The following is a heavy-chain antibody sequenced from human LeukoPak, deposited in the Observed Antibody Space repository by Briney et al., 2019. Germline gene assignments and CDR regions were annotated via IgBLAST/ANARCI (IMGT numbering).Heavy chain of an antibody. J-gene: IGHJ4*02. Sequence: GASVKVSRKASAYIFTDYYLYWVRQAPGQGLEWMGWIHPGTGVTRYAQDFQGRVTMTRDTSINTAYMELRSLTSDDTAIYYCASARYSGHEPFDFWGQGTLVTVST. CDR3: ASARYSGHEPFDF. CDR1: AYIFTDYY. CDR2: IHPGTGVT. V-gene: IGHV1-2*02. D-gene: IGHD5-12*01.